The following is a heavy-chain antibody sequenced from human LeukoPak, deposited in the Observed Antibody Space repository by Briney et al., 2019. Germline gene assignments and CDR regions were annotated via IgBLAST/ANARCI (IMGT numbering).Heavy chain of an antibody. CDR3: ARDMSWYYAFDV. V-gene: IGHV4-4*02. Sequence: PSGTLSLTCVVSGGSISSSNWWSWVRQPPGKGLEWIGEIYHSGSTNSNPSLKSRVTISVDKSRNQFSLKLSSVTAADTAVYYCARDMSWYYAFDVWGHGTMVTVSS. CDR1: GGSISSSNW. CDR2: IYHSGST. D-gene: IGHD6-13*01. J-gene: IGHJ3*01.